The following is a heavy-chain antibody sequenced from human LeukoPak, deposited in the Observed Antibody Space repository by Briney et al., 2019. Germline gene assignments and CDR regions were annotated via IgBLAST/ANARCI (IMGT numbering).Heavy chain of an antibody. CDR2: INPNSGGT. J-gene: IGHJ4*02. V-gene: IGHV1-2*04. CDR3: AREPPYTDHCDITTCDVSRFDL. D-gene: IGHD2-2*01. CDR1: GYTFTGYY. Sequence: GASVKVSCKASGYTFTGYYMHWVRQAPGQGLEWMGWINPNSGGTNYAQKFQGWVTMTRDTSISTAYMELSRLRSDDTAVYFCAREPPYTDHCDITTCDVSRFDLWGQGTLVTVSS.